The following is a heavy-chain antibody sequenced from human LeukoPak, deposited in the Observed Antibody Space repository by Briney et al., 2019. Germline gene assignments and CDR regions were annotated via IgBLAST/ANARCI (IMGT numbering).Heavy chain of an antibody. Sequence: SVRVSCRASGYAFTSHWMHWVRQAPGQGLEWMGGIIPIFGTANYAQKFQGRVTITADESTSTAYMELSSLRSEDTAVYYCARDPFDYWGQGTLVTVSS. CDR1: GYAFTSHW. J-gene: IGHJ4*02. CDR3: ARDPFDY. CDR2: IIPIFGTA. V-gene: IGHV1-69*13.